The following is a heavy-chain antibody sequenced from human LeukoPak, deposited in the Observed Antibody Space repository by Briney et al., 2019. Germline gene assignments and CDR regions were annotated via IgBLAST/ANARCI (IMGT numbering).Heavy chain of an antibody. CDR2: IIPIFGIA. J-gene: IGHJ4*02. Sequence: ASVKASCKASGGTFSSYAISWVRQAPGQGLEWMGRIIPIFGIANYAQKFQGRVTITADKSTSTAYMELSSLRSEDTAVYYCARDRADYSYPVYFDYWGQGTLVTVSS. D-gene: IGHD4-11*01. CDR1: GGTFSSYA. CDR3: ARDRADYSYPVYFDY. V-gene: IGHV1-69*04.